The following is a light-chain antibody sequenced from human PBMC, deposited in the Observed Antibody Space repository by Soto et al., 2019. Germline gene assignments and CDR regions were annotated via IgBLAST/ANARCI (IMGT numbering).Light chain of an antibody. V-gene: IGKV1-12*01. J-gene: IGKJ5*01. Sequence: DIQMTQSPSSVSASVGDRVTITCRASQGISHWLAWYQLKPWKAPKLLIYAASTLHSGVPSRFSGSGSGTDFTLSISILQPEEFATYYCQQTSTFTPISLGQGTRRNIK. CDR1: QGISHW. CDR3: QQTSTFTPIS. CDR2: AAS.